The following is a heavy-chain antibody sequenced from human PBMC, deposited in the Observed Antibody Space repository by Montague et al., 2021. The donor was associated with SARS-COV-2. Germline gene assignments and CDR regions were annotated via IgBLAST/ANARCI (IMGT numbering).Heavy chain of an antibody. J-gene: IGHJ6*02. Sequence: SETLSLTCSVSGGSISSTSYYWGWIRQPPGKGLEWIGSIYYSGSTSYNPSLRSRVTISVGTTKNQFSLKLSSVAAADTAVYYCASPVVVVPAPNYYGMDVWGQGTTVTVSS. CDR2: IYYSGST. V-gene: IGHV4-39*01. CDR3: ASPVVVVPAPNYYGMDV. D-gene: IGHD2-21*02. CDR1: GGSISSTSYY.